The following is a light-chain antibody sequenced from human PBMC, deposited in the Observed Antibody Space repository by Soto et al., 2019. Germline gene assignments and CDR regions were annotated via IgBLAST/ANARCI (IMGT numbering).Light chain of an antibody. Sequence: EIVLTQSPGTLSLSPGERATLSCRASQSVSSSYLAWYQQKPGQAPRLLIYGASSRATGIPDRFSGSGSGTDFTLTISRLEPADFAVYYCQQYGPSPITFGQGTRLEIK. CDR2: GAS. J-gene: IGKJ5*01. CDR1: QSVSSSY. CDR3: QQYGPSPIT. V-gene: IGKV3-20*01.